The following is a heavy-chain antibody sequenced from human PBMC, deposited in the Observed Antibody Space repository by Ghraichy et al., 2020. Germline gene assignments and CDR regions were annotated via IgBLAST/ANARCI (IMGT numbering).Heavy chain of an antibody. CDR3: AREYGDPGGLDL. V-gene: IGHV3-30*04. D-gene: IGHD4-17*01. J-gene: IGHJ4*02. Sequence: LSLTCAASGFTFSSYAMDWVRQAPGKGLEWVAVISYDGSDKQYEESVKGRFSISRDNSKNTVDLQMNSLRIEDTAVYYCAREYGDPGGLDLWGQGTLVTVSS. CDR1: GFTFSSYA. CDR2: ISYDGSDK.